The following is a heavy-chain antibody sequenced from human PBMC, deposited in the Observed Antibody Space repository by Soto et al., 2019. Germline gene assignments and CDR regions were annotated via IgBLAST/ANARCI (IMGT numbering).Heavy chain of an antibody. J-gene: IGHJ6*02. V-gene: IGHV1-69*13. D-gene: IGHD1-26*01. Sequence: GASVKVSCKASGGTFSSYAISWVRQAPGQGLEWMGGIIPIFGTANYAQKFQGRVTITADESTSTAYMELSSLRSEDTAVYYCAREKWEPSRNYYYGMDVWGQGTTVTVSS. CDR3: AREKWEPSRNYYYGMDV. CDR2: IIPIFGTA. CDR1: GGTFSSYA.